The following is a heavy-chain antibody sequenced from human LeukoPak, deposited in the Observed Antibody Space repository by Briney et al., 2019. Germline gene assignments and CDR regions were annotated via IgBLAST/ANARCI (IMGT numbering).Heavy chain of an antibody. Sequence: GGSLGLSCAASGFTFSIYSMNWVRQAPGKGLEWVSSTGSSLDYIHYADSVKGRFSISRDNSKNTLYLQMNNLRADDTAVYYCANFERTVAGPYNWFDPWGQGTLVTVSS. J-gene: IGHJ5*02. V-gene: IGHV3-21*04. CDR2: TGSSLDYI. D-gene: IGHD6-19*01. CDR3: ANFERTVAGPYNWFDP. CDR1: GFTFSIYS.